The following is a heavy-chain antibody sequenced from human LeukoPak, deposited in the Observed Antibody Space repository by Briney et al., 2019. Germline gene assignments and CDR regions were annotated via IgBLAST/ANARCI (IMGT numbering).Heavy chain of an antibody. CDR1: GFIFSDYW. CDR3: TSLFSPN. Sequence: GGSVRLSCAAPGFIFSDYWMSWVRQAPEKGLEWVANIKQDGSQEFYADSVKGRFTISRDNAKNSLYLQMDRLTPADTGVYYCTSLFSPNWGQGTLVTVSS. V-gene: IGHV3-7*01. CDR2: IKQDGSQE. J-gene: IGHJ4*02.